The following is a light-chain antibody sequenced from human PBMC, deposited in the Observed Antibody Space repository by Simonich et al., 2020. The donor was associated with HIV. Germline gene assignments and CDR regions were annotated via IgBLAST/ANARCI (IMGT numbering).Light chain of an antibody. CDR3: LQYNGFFLYT. CDR1: QGISSY. CDR2: AAS. V-gene: IGKV1-8*01. Sequence: AIRMTQSPSSLSASTGDRVTITCRASQGISSYLAWYQQKPGKDPKLLIYAASTLQSWVPSRFSGSGSGTDFTLTISCLQSEDFATYYCLQYNGFFLYTFGQGTKLESK. J-gene: IGKJ2*01.